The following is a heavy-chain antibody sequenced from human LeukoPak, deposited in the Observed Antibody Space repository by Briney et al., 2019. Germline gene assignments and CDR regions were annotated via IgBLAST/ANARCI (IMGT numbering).Heavy chain of an antibody. CDR1: GFTFSNFA. V-gene: IGHV3-30*04. CDR2: VSYDGSYK. D-gene: IGHD1-1*01. CDR3: ARAPGYGAAYYFDY. Sequence: GSPRLSCAATGFTFSNFAMHWVRQAPGKGLEWVAVVSYDGSYKYYADSVKGRFTISRDNSKNTLYLQMNSLRAEDTAVYYCARAPGYGAAYYFDYWGQGTLVTVSS. J-gene: IGHJ4*02.